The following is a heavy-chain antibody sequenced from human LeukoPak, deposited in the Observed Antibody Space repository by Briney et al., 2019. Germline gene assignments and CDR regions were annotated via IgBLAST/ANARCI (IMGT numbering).Heavy chain of an antibody. Sequence: SETLSLTCTVSGGSISGYYWSWIRQPPGKGLEWIGYIYYSGSTNYNASLKSRVTISVDTSKNQFSLKLNSVTAADTAVYYCARHGCSSGGCPFQHWGQGTQVTVSS. CDR1: GGSISGYY. V-gene: IGHV4-59*08. J-gene: IGHJ1*01. CDR2: IYYSGST. D-gene: IGHD2-15*01. CDR3: ARHGCSSGGCPFQH.